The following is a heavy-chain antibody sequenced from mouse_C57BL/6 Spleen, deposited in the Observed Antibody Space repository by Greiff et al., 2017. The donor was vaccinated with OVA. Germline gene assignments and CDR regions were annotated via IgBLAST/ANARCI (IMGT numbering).Heavy chain of an antibody. CDR1: GFTFTDYY. Sequence: EVMLVESGGGLVQPGGSLSLSCAASGFTFTDYYMSWVRQPPGKALEWLGFIRNKANGYTTEYSASVKGRFTISRDNSQSILYLQMNALRAEDSATYYCARSNRGAWFAYWGQGTLVTVSA. CDR3: ARSNRGAWFAY. V-gene: IGHV7-3*01. J-gene: IGHJ3*01. CDR2: IRNKANGYTT.